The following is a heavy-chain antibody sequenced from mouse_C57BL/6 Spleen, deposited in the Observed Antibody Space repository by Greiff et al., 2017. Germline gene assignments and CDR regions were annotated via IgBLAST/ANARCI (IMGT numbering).Heavy chain of an antibody. V-gene: IGHV5-6*01. Sequence: DVQLVESGGDLVKPGGSLKLSCAASGFTFSSYGMSWVRQTPDKRLEWVATISSGGSYTYYPDSVKGRFTISRDNAKNTLYLQMSSLKSEDTAMYYCARHTGTGDYFDYWGQGTTLTVSS. D-gene: IGHD4-1*01. CDR3: ARHTGTGDYFDY. CDR1: GFTFSSYG. J-gene: IGHJ2*01. CDR2: ISSGGSYT.